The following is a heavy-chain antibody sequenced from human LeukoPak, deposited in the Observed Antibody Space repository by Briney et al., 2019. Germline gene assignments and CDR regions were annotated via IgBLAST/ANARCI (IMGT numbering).Heavy chain of an antibody. CDR1: GYTFTSYG. V-gene: IGHV1-18*01. D-gene: IGHD3-10*01. CDR3: ARPLYYYGSGTVYFDY. J-gene: IGHJ4*02. Sequence: ASVKVSCKASGYTFTSYGISWVRQAPGQGLEWMGWISAYNGNTNYAQKLQGRVTMTTDTSTSTAYMELRSLRSDDTAVYYCARPLYYYGSGTVYFDYWGQGTLVTVSS. CDR2: ISAYNGNT.